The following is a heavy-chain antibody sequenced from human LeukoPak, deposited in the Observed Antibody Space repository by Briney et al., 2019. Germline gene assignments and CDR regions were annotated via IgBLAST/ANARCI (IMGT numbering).Heavy chain of an antibody. Sequence: SQTLSLTCTVSGGSISIGDYYWSWIRQPPGKGLEWIGYIYYSGSTYYNPFLKSRVTISVDTSKNQFSLKLSSVTAADTAVYYCAREVRGYSYGYFDYWGQGTLVTVSS. CDR3: AREVRGYSYGYFDY. J-gene: IGHJ4*02. CDR1: GGSISIGDYY. CDR2: IYYSGST. D-gene: IGHD5-18*01. V-gene: IGHV4-30-4*01.